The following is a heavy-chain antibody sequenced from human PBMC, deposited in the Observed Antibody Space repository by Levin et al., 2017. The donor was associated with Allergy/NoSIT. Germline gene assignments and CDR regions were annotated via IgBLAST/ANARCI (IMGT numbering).Heavy chain of an antibody. J-gene: IGHJ6*02. CDR1: GFSFDDYA. CDR3: GKDRSHGGSSSYDYYYGIDV. Sequence: AGGSLRLSCAASGFSFDDYAMHWVRQAPGKGLEWVSGISWNSVNIDYADSVRGRFTISRDNAKNSLYLQMNNLRSEDTALYYCGKDRSHGGSSSYDYYYGIDVWGQGTTVTVSS. CDR2: ISWNSVNI. V-gene: IGHV3-9*01. D-gene: IGHD6-6*01.